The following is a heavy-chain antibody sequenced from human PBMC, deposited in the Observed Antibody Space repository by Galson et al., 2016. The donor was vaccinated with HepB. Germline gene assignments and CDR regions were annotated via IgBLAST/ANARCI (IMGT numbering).Heavy chain of an antibody. D-gene: IGHD6-19*01. CDR1: GGSISTYY. CDR3: ARICYRSGRSSDS. V-gene: IGHV4-59*01. CDR2: SDYDGSA. Sequence: LSLTCSVSGGSISTYYWSWLRQPPGKGLQWIGYSDYDGSANHNVSLMSRVGISVDSSKNQFSLKLKSVTAADTAVYYCARICYRSGRSSDSWGQGTLVTVSS. J-gene: IGHJ4*02.